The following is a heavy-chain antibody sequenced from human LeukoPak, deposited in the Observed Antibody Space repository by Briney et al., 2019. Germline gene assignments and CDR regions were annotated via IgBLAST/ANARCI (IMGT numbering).Heavy chain of an antibody. CDR3: AAGGYYDGSGYYKYFQH. V-gene: IGHV3-21*01. J-gene: IGHJ1*01. CDR1: GFTFSSYE. Sequence: GGSLRLSCAASGFTFSSYEMNWVRQAPGKGLEWVSSIRSDSTYIYHADSVKGRFTLSRDYTKNSVFLQMNSLRAEDTAVYYCAAGGYYDGSGYYKYFQHWGQGTLVTVSS. D-gene: IGHD3-22*01. CDR2: IRSDSTYI.